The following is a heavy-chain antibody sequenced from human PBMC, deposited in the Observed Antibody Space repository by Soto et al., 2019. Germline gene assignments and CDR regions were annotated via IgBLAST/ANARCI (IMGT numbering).Heavy chain of an antibody. CDR3: ARYYYDSSGRNYGMDV. CDR1: GGSISSSSYY. D-gene: IGHD3-22*01. CDR2: IYYSGST. Sequence: PSETLSLTCTVSGGSISSSSYYWGWIRQPPGKGLEWIGSIYYSGSTYYNPSLKSRVTISVDTSKNQFSLKLSSVTAADTAVYYCARYYYDSSGRNYGMDVWGQGTTVTVSS. V-gene: IGHV4-39*01. J-gene: IGHJ6*02.